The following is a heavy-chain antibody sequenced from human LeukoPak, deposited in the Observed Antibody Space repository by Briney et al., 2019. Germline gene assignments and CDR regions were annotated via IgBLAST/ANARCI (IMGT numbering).Heavy chain of an antibody. CDR2: IYYSGST. CDR1: GGSISSYY. J-gene: IGHJ4*02. Sequence: PSETLSLTCTVSGGSISSYYWSWIRQPPGKGLEWIGYIYYSGSTNYNPSLKSRVTISVDTSKNQFSLKLSSVTAADTAVYYCARGRWLRRYYFDYWGQGTLVTVSS. CDR3: ARGRWLRRYYFDY. D-gene: IGHD5-12*01. V-gene: IGHV4-59*08.